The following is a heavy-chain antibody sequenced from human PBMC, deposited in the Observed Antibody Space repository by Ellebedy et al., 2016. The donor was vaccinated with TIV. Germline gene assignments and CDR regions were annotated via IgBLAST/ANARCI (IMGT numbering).Heavy chain of an antibody. J-gene: IGHJ4*02. CDR1: GFTFSSYA. D-gene: IGHD3-9*01. Sequence: GESLKISXAASGFTFSSYAMSWVRQAPGKGLEWVSAISGSGGSTYYADSVKGRFTISRDNSKNTLYLQMNSLRAEDTAVYYCAKVFAGQYYDILTGFDYWGQGTLVTVSS. V-gene: IGHV3-23*01. CDR2: ISGSGGST. CDR3: AKVFAGQYYDILTGFDY.